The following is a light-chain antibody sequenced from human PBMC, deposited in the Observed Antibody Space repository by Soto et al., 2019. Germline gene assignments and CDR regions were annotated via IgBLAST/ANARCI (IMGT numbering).Light chain of an antibody. Sequence: EIVLTQSPATLSLSPGERATLSCRASQTVRSYLAWYQQKPGQPPSLLIYDASTRATGIPARFSGSGSGTDFTLTISSLEPEDFAVYYCQQRSNWPITFGQGTRLEI. J-gene: IGKJ5*01. CDR3: QQRSNWPIT. CDR1: QTVRSY. V-gene: IGKV3-11*01. CDR2: DAS.